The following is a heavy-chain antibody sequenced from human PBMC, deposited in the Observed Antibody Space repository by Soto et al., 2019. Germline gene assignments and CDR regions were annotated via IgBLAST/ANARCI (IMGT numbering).Heavy chain of an antibody. CDR3: ARDPAP. Sequence: PSETLSLTCTVSGGSIRRGGYYWSWIRQNPVKVLEFICYTYNXFXXXXXXSLXXXXTXSLXXSKXXXSXXXXXXXAADTAVYYCARDPAPWGQGTLVTVSS. CDR2: TYNXFXX. V-gene: IGHV4-31*03. CDR1: GGSIRRGGYY. J-gene: IGHJ5*02.